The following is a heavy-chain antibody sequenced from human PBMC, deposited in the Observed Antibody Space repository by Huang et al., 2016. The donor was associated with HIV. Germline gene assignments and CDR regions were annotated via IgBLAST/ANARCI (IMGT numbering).Heavy chain of an antibody. J-gene: IGHJ4*02. CDR1: GDFISSTNYY. Sequence: QLQLQESGPGQVKPSETLSLTCTVSGDFISSTNYYWGWIRQSPGKGLAWVGSVYQSGSTNYNPSIKSRVTLSVDTSRNQFSLRLNSVTAADTAVYYCASQHIGAAATWFWGRGTQVAVSS. V-gene: IGHV4-39*01. CDR2: VYQSGST. D-gene: IGHD6-13*01. CDR3: ASQHIGAAATWF.